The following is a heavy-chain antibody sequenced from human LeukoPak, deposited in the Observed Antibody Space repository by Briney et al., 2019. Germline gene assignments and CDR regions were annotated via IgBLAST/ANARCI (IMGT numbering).Heavy chain of an antibody. CDR1: GYSFTDYP. D-gene: IGHD2-2*01. J-gene: IGHJ4*02. CDR2: INAGNGNR. V-gene: IGHV1-3*01. Sequence: ASVKVSCEASGYSFTDYPIHWVRQAPGQRLEWMGWINAGNGNRKYSQKFEGRITISFDTSATTAYMDLSRLGPEDTAVYFCARDPAGPRLFFEEKYYFDYWGQGTLVTVSS. CDR3: ARDPAGPRLFFEEKYYFDY.